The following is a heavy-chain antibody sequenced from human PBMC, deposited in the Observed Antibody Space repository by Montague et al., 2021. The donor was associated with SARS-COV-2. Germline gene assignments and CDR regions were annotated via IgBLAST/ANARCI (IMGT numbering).Heavy chain of an antibody. CDR3: ARHKRWRIAAAGRDFDY. CDR1: GGSIGSSSYY. J-gene: IGHJ4*02. D-gene: IGHD6-13*01. CDR2: IYYSGST. V-gene: IGHV4-39*01. Sequence: SETLSLTCTVSGGSIGSSSYYWGWIRQPPGKGLEWIGSIYYSGSTYYNPSLKSRVTISVDTSKNQFSLKLSSVTAADTAVYYCARHKRWRIAAAGRDFDYWGQGTLVTVSS.